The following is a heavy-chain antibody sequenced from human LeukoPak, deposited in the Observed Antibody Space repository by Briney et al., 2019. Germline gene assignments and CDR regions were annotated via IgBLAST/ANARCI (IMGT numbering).Heavy chain of an antibody. CDR1: GYTFTSYG. CDR3: ARGPPGYSSGWNIFDY. Sequence: ASVKVSCKASGYTFTSYGISWVRQAPGQGLEWMGWISAYNGNTNYAQKLQARVTMTRDTSISTAYMELSRLRSDDTAVYYCARGPPGYSSGWNIFDYWGQGTLVTVSS. D-gene: IGHD6-19*01. V-gene: IGHV1-18*01. J-gene: IGHJ4*02. CDR2: ISAYNGNT.